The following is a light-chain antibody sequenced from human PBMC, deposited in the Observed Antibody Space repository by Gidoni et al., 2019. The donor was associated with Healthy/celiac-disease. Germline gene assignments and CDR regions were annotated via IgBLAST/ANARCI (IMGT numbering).Light chain of an antibody. V-gene: IGKV3-20*01. CDR2: GAS. CDR1: QSISSSQ. CDR3: QHFGN. J-gene: IGKJ4*01. Sequence: EIVLTQSPGTLSLSPGQSATLSCRASQSISSSQLAWYQQNPGQAPSPLMYGASSRATGIPDRFSGSGSGTDFTLTISRLEPEDFAVYYCQHFGNFGGGTKVE.